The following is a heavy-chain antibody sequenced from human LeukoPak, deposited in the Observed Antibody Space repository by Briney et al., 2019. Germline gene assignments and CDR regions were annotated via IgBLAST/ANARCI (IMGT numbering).Heavy chain of an antibody. V-gene: IGHV4-59*01. D-gene: IGHD3-16*01. J-gene: IGHJ4*02. Sequence: SETLSLTCTVSGGSISSYYWSWIRQPPGKGQEWIGYIYYSGSTNYNPSLKSRVTISVDTSKNQFSLKLSSVTAADTAVYYCVLGLDFYFDYWGQGTLVTVSS. CDR2: IYYSGST. CDR1: GGSISSYY. CDR3: VLGLDFYFDY.